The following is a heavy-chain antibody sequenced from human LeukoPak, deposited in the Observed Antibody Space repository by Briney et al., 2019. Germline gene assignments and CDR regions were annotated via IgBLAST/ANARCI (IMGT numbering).Heavy chain of an antibody. J-gene: IGHJ4*02. D-gene: IGHD6-13*01. CDR3: AREAAAGTFYFDY. CDR2: IYSSGST. V-gene: IGHV4-4*07. Sequence: SETLSLTCTVSGGSISSYYWSWIRQPPGKGLEWIGRIYSSGSTNYNPSLKSRVTMSVDTSKNQFSLKVSSVTAADTAVYHCAREAAAGTFYFDYWGQGTLVTVSS. CDR1: GGSISSYY.